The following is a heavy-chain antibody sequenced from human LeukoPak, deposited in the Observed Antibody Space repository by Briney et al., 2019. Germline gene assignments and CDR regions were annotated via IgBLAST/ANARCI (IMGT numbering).Heavy chain of an antibody. CDR2: IYYSGSS. V-gene: IGHV4-30-4*01. CDR3: ASGGAYCGAGCYLRPFDS. CDR1: GAFITSGEYY. Sequence: SETLSLTCTVSGAFITSGEYYWSWIRQPPGKGLGWIGYIYYSGSSYYNPSLRSRVTIAVDTSKNQVSLKLTSVTAADKAVYYCASGGAYCGAGCYLRPFDSWGQGTMVTVSS. D-gene: IGHD2-21*02. J-gene: IGHJ4*02.